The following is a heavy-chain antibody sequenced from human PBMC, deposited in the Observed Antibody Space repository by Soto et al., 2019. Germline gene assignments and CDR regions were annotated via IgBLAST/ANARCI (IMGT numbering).Heavy chain of an antibody. J-gene: IGHJ4*02. CDR1: GFTFSSYA. D-gene: IGHD4-17*01. CDR3: AKDFSPNDYGASRGYYFDY. V-gene: IGHV3-23*01. Sequence: EVQLLESGGGLVQPGGSLRLSCAASGFTFSSYAMSWVRQAPGKGLEWVSAISGSGGSTYYADSVKGRYTISRDNSKNTLYLQMNSLRAEDTAVYYCAKDFSPNDYGASRGYYFDYWGQGTLVTVSS. CDR2: ISGSGGST.